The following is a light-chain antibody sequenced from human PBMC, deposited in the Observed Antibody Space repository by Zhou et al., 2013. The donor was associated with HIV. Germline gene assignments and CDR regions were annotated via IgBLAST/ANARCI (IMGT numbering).Light chain of an antibody. CDR2: KAS. CDR1: QSISDW. Sequence: DIQMTQSPSTLSASVGDRVTITCRASQSISDWLAWYQQKPGKVPKLLIYKASSLESGVPSRFSGSGSGTEFTLTISSLQPDDFATYYCQQYNTYRCTFGQGTKLEIK. V-gene: IGKV1-5*03. J-gene: IGKJ2*02. CDR3: QQYNTYRCT.